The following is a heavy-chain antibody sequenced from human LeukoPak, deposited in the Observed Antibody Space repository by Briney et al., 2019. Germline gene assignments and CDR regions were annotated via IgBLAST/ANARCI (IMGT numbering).Heavy chain of an antibody. CDR3: ASASIAVAGQDAFDI. Sequence: SETLSLTCTVSGGSISSYYWSWIRQPPGKGLEWIGYIYYSGSTNYNPSLKSRVTISVGTSKNQFSLKLSSVTAADTAVYYCASASIAVAGQDAFDIWGQGTMVTVSS. D-gene: IGHD6-19*01. J-gene: IGHJ3*02. V-gene: IGHV4-59*01. CDR2: IYYSGST. CDR1: GGSISSYY.